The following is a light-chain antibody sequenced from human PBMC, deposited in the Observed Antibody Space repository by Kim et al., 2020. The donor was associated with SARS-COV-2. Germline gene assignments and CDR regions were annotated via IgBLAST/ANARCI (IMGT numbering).Light chain of an antibody. CDR2: AAS. V-gene: IGKV1-27*01. CDR3: QKYNSGPRT. J-gene: IGKJ3*01. CDR1: QGISSY. Sequence: ASVGDRGTITCRASQGISSYLAWYQQKPGKVPKLLIYAASTLQSGVPSRFSGSGYWTDFSLTISSLQPEDVATYYSQKYNSGPRTFGPGTKVDIK.